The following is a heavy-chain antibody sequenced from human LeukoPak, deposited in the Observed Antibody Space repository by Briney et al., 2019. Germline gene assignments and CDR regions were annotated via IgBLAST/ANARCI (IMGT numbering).Heavy chain of an antibody. CDR1: GFTFSIYS. J-gene: IGHJ4*02. V-gene: IGHV3-21*01. Sequence: GGSLRLSCAASGFTFSIYSMDWVRQAPGKGLEWVSSISSSGSYIYYADSLKGRFTISRDNAKNSLYLQMNSLRAEDTAVYYCAREDASSWDYWGQGTLVTVSS. CDR3: AREDASSWDY. CDR2: ISSSGSYI. D-gene: IGHD6-13*01.